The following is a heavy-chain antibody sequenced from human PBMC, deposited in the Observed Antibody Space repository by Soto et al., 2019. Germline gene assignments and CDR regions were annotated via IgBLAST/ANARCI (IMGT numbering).Heavy chain of an antibody. CDR2: IYYIGST. Sequence: QLQLQESGPGLVKPSETPSLTCTVSGGFISSSSYYWGWIRQPPGKGLEWIGRIYYIGSTYYNPSLKSRVTISVAACKNHFSRKLISVTAADTAVYYCAIHYGSGRSDAFDIWGQGTMVTVSS. J-gene: IGHJ3*02. CDR1: GGFISSSSYY. V-gene: IGHV4-39*01. D-gene: IGHD3-10*01. CDR3: AIHYGSGRSDAFDI.